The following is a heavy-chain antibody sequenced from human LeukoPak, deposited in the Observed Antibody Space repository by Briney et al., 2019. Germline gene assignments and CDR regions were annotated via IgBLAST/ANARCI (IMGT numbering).Heavy chain of an antibody. D-gene: IGHD3-22*01. V-gene: IGHV1-18*01. CDR1: GYTFTSYG. Sequence: RVASVKVSCKASGYTFTSYGISWVRQAPGQGLEWMGWISAYNGNTNYAQKLQGRVTITTDTSTSTAYMELRSLRSDDTAVCYCARGYYYDSSGYYYVRHLGYWGQGTLVTVSS. J-gene: IGHJ4*02. CDR3: ARGYYYDSSGYYYVRHLGY. CDR2: ISAYNGNT.